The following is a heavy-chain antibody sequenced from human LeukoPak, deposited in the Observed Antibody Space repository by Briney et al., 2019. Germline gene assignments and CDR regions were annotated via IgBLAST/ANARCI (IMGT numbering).Heavy chain of an antibody. CDR3: ARTREELELDY. CDR1: GGSISSYY. V-gene: IGHV4-59*12. CDR2: IYYSGST. D-gene: IGHD1-7*01. Sequence: SETLSLTCTVSGGSISSYYWSWIRQPPGKGLEWIGYIYYSGSTNYNPSLKSRVTISVDRSKNQFSLKLSSVTAADTAVYYCARTREELELDYWGQGTLVTVST. J-gene: IGHJ4*02.